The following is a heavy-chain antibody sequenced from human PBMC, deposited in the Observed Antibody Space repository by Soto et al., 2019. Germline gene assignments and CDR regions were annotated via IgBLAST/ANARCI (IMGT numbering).Heavy chain of an antibody. CDR3: ARHGTTGTFSIYYYYGMDV. Sequence: GESLKISCKGSGYSFTSYWISWVRQMPGKGLEWVGRIDPSDSYTNYSTSFQGHVTISADKSISTAYLQWSSLKASDTAMYYCARHGTTGTFSIYYYYGMDVWGQGTTVTVSS. CDR2: IDPSDSYT. J-gene: IGHJ6*02. V-gene: IGHV5-10-1*01. CDR1: GYSFTSYW. D-gene: IGHD1-1*01.